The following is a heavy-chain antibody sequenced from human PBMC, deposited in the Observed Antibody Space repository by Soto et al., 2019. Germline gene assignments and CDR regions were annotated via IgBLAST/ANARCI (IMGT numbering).Heavy chain of an antibody. CDR1: GFTFSSYA. CDR3: AKESLKTPVTGPVDC. J-gene: IGHJ4*02. D-gene: IGHD6-19*01. Sequence: EVQLLESGGGLVQPGGYPRLSCTASGFTFSSYALSWVRQAPGKGLEWVSSISGSGGSTYYADSVKGRVTISRDNSKNTLDLQMSSLRAEDTAVYYCAKESLKTPVTGPVDCWGQGTVVTVSS. CDR2: ISGSGGST. V-gene: IGHV3-23*01.